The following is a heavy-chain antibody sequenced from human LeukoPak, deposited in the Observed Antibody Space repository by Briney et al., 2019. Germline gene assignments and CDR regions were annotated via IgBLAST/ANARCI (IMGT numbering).Heavy chain of an antibody. D-gene: IGHD6-19*01. CDR3: AKYSSAWYLAEYFQY. CDR1: GFTFSSYW. J-gene: IGHJ1*01. V-gene: IGHV3-7*01. Sequence: GGSLRLSCAASGFTFSSYWMSWVRQAPGKGLEWVANIKQDGSEKYYVDSVKGRFTISRDNAKNSLCLQMNSQRAEDTAVYYCAKYSSAWYLAEYFQYWGQGTLVTVSS. CDR2: IKQDGSEK.